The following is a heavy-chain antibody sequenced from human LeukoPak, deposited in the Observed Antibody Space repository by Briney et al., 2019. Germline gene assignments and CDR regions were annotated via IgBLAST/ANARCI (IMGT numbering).Heavy chain of an antibody. CDR2: IYYSGST. CDR1: GGSISSYY. CDR3: ARRRTAARSGHFDY. V-gene: IGHV4-39*01. Sequence: SETLSLTCTVSGGSISSYYWSWIRQPPGKGLEWIGSIYYSGSTYYNPSLKSRVTISVDTSKNQFSLKLSSVTAADTAVYYCARRRTAARSGHFDYWGQGTLVTVSS. D-gene: IGHD6-6*01. J-gene: IGHJ4*02.